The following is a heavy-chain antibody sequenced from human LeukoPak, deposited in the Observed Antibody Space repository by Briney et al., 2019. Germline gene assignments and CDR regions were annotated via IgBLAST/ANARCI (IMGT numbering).Heavy chain of an antibody. CDR2: IYSGDTT. D-gene: IGHD6-13*01. CDR1: GFTFDDYG. Sequence: GGSLRLSCAASGFTFDDYGMSWVRQAPGKGLEWVPIIYSGDTTYYSDSVKGRFILSSDNSKNMLYLQMNSLRVEDTAVYYCTRQDSSSWFDFDYWGQGTLVTVSS. J-gene: IGHJ4*02. CDR3: TRQDSSSWFDFDY. V-gene: IGHV3-66*04.